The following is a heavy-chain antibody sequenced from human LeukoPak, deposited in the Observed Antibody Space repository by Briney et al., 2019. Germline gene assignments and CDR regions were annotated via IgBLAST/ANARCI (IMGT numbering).Heavy chain of an antibody. CDR3: ANPGEGYCTNGVCYTTDY. CDR1: GFTFSSYG. CDR2: ISYDGSNK. J-gene: IGHJ4*02. D-gene: IGHD2-8*01. Sequence: GGSLRLSCAASGFTFSSYGMHWVRQAPGKGLEWVAVISYDGSNKYYADSVKGRFTISRDNSKSTLYLQMNSLRAEDTAVYYCANPGEGYCTNGVCYTTDYWGQGTLVTVSS. V-gene: IGHV3-30*18.